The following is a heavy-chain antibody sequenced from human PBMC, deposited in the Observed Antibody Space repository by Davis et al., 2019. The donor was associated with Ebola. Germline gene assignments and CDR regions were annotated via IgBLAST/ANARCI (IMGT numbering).Heavy chain of an antibody. CDR1: GGSFSGYY. D-gene: IGHD6-19*01. CDR2: VIDSGIT. Sequence: SETLSLTCAVYGGSFSGYYWSWVRQSPGKGLEWIGEVIDSGITNYNPSLKSLVSVSVDRSKNQFSLKLTSVTAADKAVYYCARTTRGSGWFLDYWGQGTLVTVSS. CDR3: ARTTRGSGWFLDY. V-gene: IGHV4-34*12. J-gene: IGHJ4*02.